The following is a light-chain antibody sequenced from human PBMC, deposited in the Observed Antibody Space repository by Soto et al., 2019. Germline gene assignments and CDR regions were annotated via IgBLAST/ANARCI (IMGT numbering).Light chain of an antibody. Sequence: QSALTQPPSVSGSPGQSVTISCTGTSSDVGSYDRVSWYQQPPGTAPKLMIYEVSNRPSGVPDRFSGSKSGNTASLTISGLQAEDEADDYFSSFTSSSTLVFGGGTKLTVL. CDR2: EVS. CDR1: SSDVGSYDR. CDR3: SSFTSSSTLV. V-gene: IGLV2-18*02. J-gene: IGLJ2*01.